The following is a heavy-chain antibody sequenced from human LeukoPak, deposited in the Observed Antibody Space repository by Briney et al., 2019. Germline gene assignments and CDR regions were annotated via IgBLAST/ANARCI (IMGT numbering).Heavy chain of an antibody. D-gene: IGHD2/OR15-2a*01. J-gene: IGHJ4*02. CDR2: INPDGNKK. CDR1: GLTFSSSW. V-gene: IGHV3-7*01. Sequence: PGGSLRLSCAVSGLTFSSSWMNWVRQAPGKGLEWVASINPDGNKKYSADSVKGRFTISRDNAENSLYLQMNNLRAEDTAVYYCVTFYETYWGRGTLVTVSS. CDR3: VTFYETY.